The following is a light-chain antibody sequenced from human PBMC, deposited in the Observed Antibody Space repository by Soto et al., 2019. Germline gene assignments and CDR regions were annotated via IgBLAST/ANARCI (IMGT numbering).Light chain of an antibody. Sequence: QSALTQPASVSGSPGQSITISCTGTSSDIGGYNYVAWYQQHPGKAPKLMINEVSGRPSGISNRFSGSKSGNTASLTISGLQAEDEADYYCSSYSSSLGVVFGGGTKLTVL. CDR1: SSDIGGYNY. V-gene: IGLV2-14*03. CDR2: EVS. CDR3: SSYSSSLGVV. J-gene: IGLJ2*01.